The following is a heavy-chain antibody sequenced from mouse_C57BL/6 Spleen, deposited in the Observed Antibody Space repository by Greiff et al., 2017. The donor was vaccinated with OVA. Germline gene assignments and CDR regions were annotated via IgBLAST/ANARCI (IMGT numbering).Heavy chain of an antibody. Sequence: VQLQQPGAELVMPGASVKLSCKASGYTFTSYWMHWVKQRPGQGLEWIGEIDPSDSYTNYNQKFKGKSTLTVDKSSSTAYMQLSSLTSEDSAVYYCARSSPYGSLLDYWGQGTTLTVSS. CDR3: ARSSPYGSLLDY. D-gene: IGHD1-1*01. V-gene: IGHV1-69*01. CDR2: IDPSDSYT. J-gene: IGHJ2*01. CDR1: GYTFTSYW.